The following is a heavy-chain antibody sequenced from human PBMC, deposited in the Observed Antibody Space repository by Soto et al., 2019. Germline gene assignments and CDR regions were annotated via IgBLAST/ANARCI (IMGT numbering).Heavy chain of an antibody. CDR2: ISYDGSNK. J-gene: IGHJ6*02. V-gene: IGHV3-30*18. Sequence: GGSLRLSCAASGFTFSSYVMHWVRQAPGKGLEWVAVISYDGSNKYYADSVKGRFTISRDNSKNTLYLQMNSLRAEDTAVYYCAKDFPGYYYYYGMDVWGQGPTMTFYS. CDR1: GFTFSSYV. CDR3: AKDFPGYYYYYGMDV.